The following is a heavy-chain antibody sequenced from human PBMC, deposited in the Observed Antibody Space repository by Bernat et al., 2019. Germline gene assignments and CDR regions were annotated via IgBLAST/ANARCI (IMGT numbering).Heavy chain of an antibody. J-gene: IGHJ4*02. CDR3: ARGSGAVAGTTDY. CDR1: GFTFSSYA. D-gene: IGHD6-19*01. V-gene: IGHV3-64*01. Sequence: EVQLLESGGGLVQPGGSLRLSCAASGFTFSSYAMHWVRQAPGKGLEYVSAISSNGGSTYYANSVKGRFTISRDNSKNTLYLQMGSLRAEDMAVYYCARGSGAVAGTTDYWGQGTLVTVSS. CDR2: ISSNGGST.